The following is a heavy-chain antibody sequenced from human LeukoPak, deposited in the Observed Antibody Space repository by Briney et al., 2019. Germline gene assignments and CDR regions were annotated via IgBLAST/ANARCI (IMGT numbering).Heavy chain of an antibody. J-gene: IGHJ4*02. Sequence: SETLSLTCTVSGGSISSGSYYWSWIRQPAGKGLEWIGRIYTSGSTNYNPSLKSRVTIPVDTSKNQFSLKLYSVTAADTAVYYCARAGYSYGPPSFDYWGQGTLVTVSS. V-gene: IGHV4-61*02. CDR2: IYTSGST. CDR1: GGSISSGSYY. CDR3: ARAGYSYGPPSFDY. D-gene: IGHD5-18*01.